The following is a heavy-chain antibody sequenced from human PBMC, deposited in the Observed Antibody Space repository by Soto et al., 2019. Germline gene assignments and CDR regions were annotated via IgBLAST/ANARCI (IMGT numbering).Heavy chain of an antibody. CDR1: GYSFTSLD. CDR3: ARGVSAGVDY. Sequence: QVQLVQSGAEVREPGASVKVSGKASGYSFTSLDINWVRQTAGQGLEWMGWMQPSTGRTGYAQKFQGRVTMTRDTSITTAYMELTTLTSDDTAFYYCARGVSAGVDYWGQGTLVTVSS. V-gene: IGHV1-8*01. D-gene: IGHD3-10*01. CDR2: MQPSTGRT. J-gene: IGHJ4*02.